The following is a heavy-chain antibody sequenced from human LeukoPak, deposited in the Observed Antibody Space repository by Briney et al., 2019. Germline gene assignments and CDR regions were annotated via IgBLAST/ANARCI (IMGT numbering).Heavy chain of an antibody. J-gene: IGHJ3*02. CDR1: GYTFTSYD. D-gene: IGHD2-2*01. CDR2: INPNSGNT. V-gene: IGHV1-8*01. CDR3: ARALTYCSSTSCYGDAFDI. Sequence: GASVKVSCKASGYTFTSYDINWVRQATGQGLEWMGWINPNSGNTGYAQKFQGRVTMTRNTSISTAYMELSSLRSEDTAVYYCARALTYCSSTSCYGDAFDIWGQGTMVTVSS.